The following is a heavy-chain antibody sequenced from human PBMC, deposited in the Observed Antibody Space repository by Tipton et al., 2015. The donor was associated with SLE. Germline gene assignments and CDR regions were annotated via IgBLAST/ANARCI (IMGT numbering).Heavy chain of an antibody. CDR1: GDSIGGSY. V-gene: IGHV4-4*07. Sequence: TLSLTCTVSGDSIGGSYWSWIRQPAGKGLEWIGRIYTSGSTNYNPSLKSRVTMSTDTSKNQFSLKLSSVTAADTAVYYCACEDDSSGPGFDPWGQGTLVTVSS. D-gene: IGHD3-22*01. J-gene: IGHJ5*02. CDR3: ACEDDSSGPGFDP. CDR2: IYTSGST.